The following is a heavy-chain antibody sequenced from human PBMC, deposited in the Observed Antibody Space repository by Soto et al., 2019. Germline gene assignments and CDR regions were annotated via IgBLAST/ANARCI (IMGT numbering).Heavy chain of an antibody. J-gene: IGHJ3*02. Sequence: GSLRLSCAASGFTVSSNYMSWVRQAPGKGLEWVSVIYSGGSTYYADSVKGRFTISRDNSKNTLYLQMNSLRAEDTAVYYCARNYDSTAGGAFDIWGQGTMVTVSS. CDR2: IYSGGST. CDR3: ARNYDSTAGGAFDI. D-gene: IGHD3-22*01. CDR1: GFTVSSNY. V-gene: IGHV3-53*01.